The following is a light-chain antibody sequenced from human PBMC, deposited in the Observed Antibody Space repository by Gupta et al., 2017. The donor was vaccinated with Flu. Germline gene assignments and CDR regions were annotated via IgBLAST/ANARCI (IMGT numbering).Light chain of an antibody. Sequence: DIVMTQSPLSLPVTLGQSASISCRSSRSLVYDDGNTYLSWYHQRPGQSPRRLIYKVSNRDSGVPDRFSGSGSDTYFTLKISRVEAEDVGVYYCLQSTDLFTFGQGTQVEIK. J-gene: IGKJ2*01. V-gene: IGKV2-30*01. CDR2: KVS. CDR1: RSLVYDDGNTY. CDR3: LQSTDLFT.